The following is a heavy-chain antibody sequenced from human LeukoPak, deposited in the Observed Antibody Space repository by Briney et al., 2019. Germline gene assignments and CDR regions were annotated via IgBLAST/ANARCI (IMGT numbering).Heavy chain of an antibody. D-gene: IGHD2-2*01. V-gene: IGHV1-18*01. CDR1: GYTFTSYG. CDR3: ASLGYCSSTSCPARYFDL. Sequence: ASVKVSCKASGYTFTSYGISWVRQAPGQGLEWMGWISAYNGNTNYAQKLQGRVTMTRDTSISTAYMELSRLRSDDTAVYYCASLGYCSSTSCPARYFDLWGRGTLVTVSS. CDR2: ISAYNGNT. J-gene: IGHJ2*01.